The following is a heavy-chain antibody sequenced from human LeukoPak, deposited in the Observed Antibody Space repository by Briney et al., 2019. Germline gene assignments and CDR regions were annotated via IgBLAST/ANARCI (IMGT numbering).Heavy chain of an antibody. Sequence: PGGSLRLSCAASGFTFSSYAMHWVRQAPGKGLEWISYISNRGITVYYEGSVEGRFTISRDNAKNSLYLQMNSLRAEDTAVYYCAKDRSGSYSQGLDYWGQGTLVTVSS. V-gene: IGHV3-48*01. CDR1: GFTFSSYA. CDR3: AKDRSGSYSQGLDY. D-gene: IGHD1-26*01. J-gene: IGHJ4*02. CDR2: ISNRGITV.